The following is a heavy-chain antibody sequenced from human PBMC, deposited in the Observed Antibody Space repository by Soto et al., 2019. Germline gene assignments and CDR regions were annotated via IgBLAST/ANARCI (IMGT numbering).Heavy chain of an antibody. CDR1: GGSISSGGYY. J-gene: IGHJ2*01. V-gene: IGHV4-31*03. CDR2: IYYSGST. D-gene: IGHD2-15*01. Sequence: QVQLQESGPGLVKPSQTLSLTCTVSGGSISSGGYYWSWIRQHPGKGLEWIGYIYYSGSTYYNPSLKSRVTIAVDTSKNQCSLKLSSVTAADTAVYDCARDPGGGNTYWYFDLWGRGTLVTVSS. CDR3: ARDPGGGNTYWYFDL.